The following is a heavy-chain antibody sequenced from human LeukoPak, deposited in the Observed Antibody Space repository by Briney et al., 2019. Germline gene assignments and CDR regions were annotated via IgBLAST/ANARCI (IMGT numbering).Heavy chain of an antibody. D-gene: IGHD2-8*02. Sequence: ASVKVSCKASGYTFTNYALHWVRQAPGQRLEWMGWTNGATGNTRFSQDFQVRLTIIIDTSASTGYMELSSLRSEDTAVYYCARSPGGNARTWLDYWGQGTLVTVSS. CDR1: GYTFTNYA. J-gene: IGHJ4*02. CDR2: TNGATGNT. CDR3: ARSPGGNARTWLDY. V-gene: IGHV1-3*02.